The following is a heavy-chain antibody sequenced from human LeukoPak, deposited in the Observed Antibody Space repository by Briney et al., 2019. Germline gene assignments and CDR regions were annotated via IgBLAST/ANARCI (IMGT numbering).Heavy chain of an antibody. J-gene: IGHJ6*03. CDR3: ARGADYYYDSSGHRWGDYYMDV. CDR2: ISSSSSYI. D-gene: IGHD3-22*01. CDR1: GFTFSSYS. Sequence: PGGSLRLSCAASGFTFSSYSMNWVRQAPGKGLEWVSSISSSSSYIYYADSVKGRFTISRDNAKNSLYLQMNSLRAEDTAVYYCARGADYYYDSSGHRWGDYYMDVWGKGTTATISS. V-gene: IGHV3-21*01.